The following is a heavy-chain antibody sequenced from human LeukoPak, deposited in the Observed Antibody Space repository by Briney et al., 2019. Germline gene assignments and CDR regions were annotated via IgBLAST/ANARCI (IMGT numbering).Heavy chain of an antibody. CDR3: VRSPKGTAVTANWFDP. V-gene: IGHV4-39*07. CDR2: IYYNGHT. J-gene: IGHJ5*02. CDR1: GGTISGASIRATTYY. Sequence: PSETLSLTCTISGGTISGASIRATTYYWGCVRQPPGKGLEWIGSIYYNGHTFFNPSLKSRVTMSLDTSRNQVSLKLSSVTAADTAVYYCVRSPKGTAVTANWFDPWGQGTLVTVSS. D-gene: IGHD6-19*01.